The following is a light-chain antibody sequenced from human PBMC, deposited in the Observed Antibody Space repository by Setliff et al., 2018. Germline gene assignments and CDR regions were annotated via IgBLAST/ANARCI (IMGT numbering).Light chain of an antibody. J-gene: IGLJ1*01. CDR2: DVS. V-gene: IGLV2-11*01. CDR1: SSDVGGYNY. CDR3: SSYAGSRNFYV. Sequence: QSVLTQPRSVSGSPGQSVTISCTGTSSDVGGYNYVSWYQQHPGKAPKLMIYDVSKRPSGVPGRFSGSKSGNTASLTVSGLQAEDEADYYCSSYAGSRNFYVFGTGTKVTVL.